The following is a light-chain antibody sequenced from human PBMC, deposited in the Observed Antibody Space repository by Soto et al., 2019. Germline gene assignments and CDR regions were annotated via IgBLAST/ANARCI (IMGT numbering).Light chain of an antibody. CDR1: QSISSY. Sequence: DIQMTQSPSTLSASVGDRVTITCRASQSISSYLAWYQQKPGKAPKLLIYDASSLESGVPSRFSGSGSGTEFTLTISSLQPDDFTTYYCQQYNSHPWTFGQGTKVEIK. V-gene: IGKV1-5*01. CDR2: DAS. CDR3: QQYNSHPWT. J-gene: IGKJ1*01.